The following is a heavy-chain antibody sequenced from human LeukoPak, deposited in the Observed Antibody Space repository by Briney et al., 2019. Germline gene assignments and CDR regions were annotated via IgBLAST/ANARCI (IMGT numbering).Heavy chain of an antibody. J-gene: IGHJ4*02. Sequence: ASVKVSCKASGGTFSSYAISWVRQAPGQGLEWMGGIIPIFGTANYAQKFQGRVTITADESTSTAYMELSSLRSEDTAVYYCARDRGIAAAGLFDYWGQGTLVAVSS. V-gene: IGHV1-69*13. CDR2: IIPIFGTA. D-gene: IGHD6-13*01. CDR3: ARDRGIAAAGLFDY. CDR1: GGTFSSYA.